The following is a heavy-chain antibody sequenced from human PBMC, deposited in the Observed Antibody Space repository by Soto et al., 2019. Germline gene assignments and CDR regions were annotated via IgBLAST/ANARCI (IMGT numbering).Heavy chain of an antibody. CDR1: GFSLSTNGLG. CDR2: IYWNDHK. CDR3: AHSSADRWNTFDI. J-gene: IGHJ3*02. V-gene: IGHV2-5*01. D-gene: IGHD6-13*01. Sequence: QITLKDSGPTLVNRTETLTLTCSFSGFSLSTNGLGVGWIRQPPGKALEWLGVIYWNDHKRYSPSLKSQLSITKDTSKSQVVLTMAKMDTVDTGTYFCAHSSADRWNTFDIWSQGTMVTVSS.